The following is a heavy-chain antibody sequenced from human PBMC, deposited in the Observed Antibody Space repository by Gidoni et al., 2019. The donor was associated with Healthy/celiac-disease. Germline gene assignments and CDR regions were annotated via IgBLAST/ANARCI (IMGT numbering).Heavy chain of an antibody. CDR3: ASSPVGVGVTIFDY. CDR2: IYHSAST. Sequence: QVQLQESGPGRVKHSWTLSLIRAVSDGSISSSNWWSWVRQHPGKGLEWIVYIYHSASTTSNPSLNSLFTIAVDKSKNQFSLNLSSVTPAATAVYYCASSPVGVGVTIFDYWGHGTLVTFSS. V-gene: IGHV4-4*02. J-gene: IGHJ4*01. D-gene: IGHD1-26*01. CDR1: DGSISSSNW.